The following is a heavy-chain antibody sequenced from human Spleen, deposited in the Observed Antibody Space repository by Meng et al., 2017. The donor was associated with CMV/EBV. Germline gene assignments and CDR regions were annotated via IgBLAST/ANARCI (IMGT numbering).Heavy chain of an antibody. Sequence: YTSAGNYRPWVRQAPGQWLEGMGIINPSGGTTKYAQKFRGRVTMTRDTSTSTIYMELSSLRSEDTAVYYCARGGVSGSYPLENNWFDPWGQGTLVTVSS. J-gene: IGHJ5*02. V-gene: IGHV1-46*01. CDR3: ARGGVSGSYPLENNWFDP. CDR2: INPSGGTT. D-gene: IGHD1-26*01. CDR1: YTSAGNY.